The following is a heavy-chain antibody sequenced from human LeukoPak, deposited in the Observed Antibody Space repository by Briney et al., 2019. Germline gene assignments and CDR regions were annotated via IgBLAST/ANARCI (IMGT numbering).Heavy chain of an antibody. V-gene: IGHV1-8*01. Sequence: ASVKVSCKASGNTFTSYDINWVRQATGQGLEWMGWMNPNSGNTGYAQKFQGRVTMTRNTSISTAYMELSSLRSEDTAVYYCTINLPTNRRFQHWGQGTLVTVSS. CDR1: GNTFTSYD. CDR3: TINLPTNRRFQH. D-gene: IGHD1-14*01. CDR2: MNPNSGNT. J-gene: IGHJ1*01.